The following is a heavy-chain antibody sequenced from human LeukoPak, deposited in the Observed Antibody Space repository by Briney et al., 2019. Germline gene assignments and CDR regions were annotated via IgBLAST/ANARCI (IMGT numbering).Heavy chain of an antibody. D-gene: IGHD2-2*01. CDR1: GFSFTKSW. CDR3: AKESVKIVVVPAALNY. J-gene: IGHJ4*02. V-gene: IGHV3-74*03. Sequence: PGGSLRLSCAASGFSFTKSWMHWVRQAPGKGLVWVSRIHNDGSGTTYADSAKGRFTISRDNSKNTLYLQMNSLRAEDTAVYYCAKESVKIVVVPAALNYWGQGTLVTVSS. CDR2: IHNDGSGT.